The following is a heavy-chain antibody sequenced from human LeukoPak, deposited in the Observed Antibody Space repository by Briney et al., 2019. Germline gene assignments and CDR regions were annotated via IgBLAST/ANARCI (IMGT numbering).Heavy chain of an antibody. J-gene: IGHJ4*02. CDR3: ARAPSVLEWNYYFDY. Sequence: ASVKVSCKASGGTFSSYAISWVRQAPGQGLEWMGGIIPIFGTANYAQKFQGRVTITTDESTSTAYMELSSLRSEDTAVYYCARAPSVLEWNYYFDYWGQGTLVNVSS. V-gene: IGHV1-69*05. CDR1: GGTFSSYA. D-gene: IGHD3-3*01. CDR2: IIPIFGTA.